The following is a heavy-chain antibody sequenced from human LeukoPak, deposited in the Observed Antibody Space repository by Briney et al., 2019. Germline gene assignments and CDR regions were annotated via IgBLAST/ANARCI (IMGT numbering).Heavy chain of an antibody. D-gene: IGHD2-15*01. J-gene: IGHJ4*02. V-gene: IGHV3-21*01. CDR2: ISSSSRYI. CDR1: GFTFSSYS. Sequence: GGSLRLSCAASGFTFSSYSMNWVRQAPGKGLEWLSSISSSSRYILYADSVKGRFTISRDNAKNSLYLQMNSLRDEDTAVYYCARDRGYCSGGSCYTYYFDYWGQGTLVPVSS. CDR3: ARDRGYCSGGSCYTYYFDY.